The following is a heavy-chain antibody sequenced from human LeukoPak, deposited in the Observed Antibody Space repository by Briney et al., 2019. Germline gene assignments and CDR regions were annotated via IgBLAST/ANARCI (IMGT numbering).Heavy chain of an antibody. CDR1: GFIFSSYW. Sequence: PGGSLRLSCAASGFIFSSYWMHWVRHAPGKGLAWVSRINTDGSSTSYADSVKGRFTIARDNAKNTLYLQMNSLRAEDTAVYYCARNRGTGYYLNDAVDIWGQGTMVTVSS. D-gene: IGHD3/OR15-3a*01. CDR2: INTDGSST. CDR3: ARNRGTGYYLNDAVDI. V-gene: IGHV3-74*01. J-gene: IGHJ3*02.